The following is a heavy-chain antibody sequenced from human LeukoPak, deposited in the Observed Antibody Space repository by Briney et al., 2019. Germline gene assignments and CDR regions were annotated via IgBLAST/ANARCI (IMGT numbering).Heavy chain of an antibody. D-gene: IGHD1-26*01. Sequence: GGSLRLSCAASGFTFSSYSMNWVRQAPGKGLEWVSSISSSSSYIYYADSVKGRFTISRDNAKNSLYLQMNSLRAEDTALYYCAREKVGGSYSAAFDIWGQGTMVTVSS. J-gene: IGHJ3*02. CDR3: AREKVGGSYSAAFDI. V-gene: IGHV3-21*04. CDR1: GFTFSSYS. CDR2: ISSSSSYI.